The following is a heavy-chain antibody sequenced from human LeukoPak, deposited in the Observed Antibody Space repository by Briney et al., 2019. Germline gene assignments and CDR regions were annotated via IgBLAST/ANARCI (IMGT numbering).Heavy chain of an antibody. Sequence: QSGGSLRLSCAASGFTFSSYWMHWVRQAPGKGLVWVSRINTEGRSTSYADSVKGRFTISRDNAKNSLYLQMNSLRAEDTAVYYCARASMIVVDLYYFDYWGQGTLVTVSS. V-gene: IGHV3-74*01. CDR3: ARASMIVVDLYYFDY. J-gene: IGHJ4*02. CDR2: INTEGRST. CDR1: GFTFSSYW. D-gene: IGHD3-22*01.